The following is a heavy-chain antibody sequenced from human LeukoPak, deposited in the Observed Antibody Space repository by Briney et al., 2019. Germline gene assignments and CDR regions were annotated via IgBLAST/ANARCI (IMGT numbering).Heavy chain of an antibody. J-gene: IGHJ4*02. V-gene: IGHV4-39*01. D-gene: IGHD6-13*01. CDR2: TSNSGST. CDR3: ARRSQAAAGRGIDY. Sequence: SETLSLTCTVSGGSISSSSYYWGWIRQSPGKGLEWIGTTSNSGSTYYNPSLKSRVTISGDAAKNQFSLKLSSVTAADTAVYYCARRSQAAAGRGIDYWGQGTLVTVSS. CDR1: GGSISSSSYY.